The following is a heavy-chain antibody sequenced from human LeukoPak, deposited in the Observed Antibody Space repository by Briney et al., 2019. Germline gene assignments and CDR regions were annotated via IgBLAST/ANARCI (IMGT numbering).Heavy chain of an antibody. CDR3: ARDYSSSWLYYYYGMDV. D-gene: IGHD4-11*01. Sequence: GASVKVSCKASGYTFTSYDINWVRQATGQGLEWMGWMNPNSGNTGYAQKFQGRVTMTRNTSISTAHMELSSLRSEDTAVYYCARDYSSSWLYYYYGMDVWGQGTTVTVSS. CDR2: MNPNSGNT. J-gene: IGHJ6*02. CDR1: GYTFTSYD. V-gene: IGHV1-8*01.